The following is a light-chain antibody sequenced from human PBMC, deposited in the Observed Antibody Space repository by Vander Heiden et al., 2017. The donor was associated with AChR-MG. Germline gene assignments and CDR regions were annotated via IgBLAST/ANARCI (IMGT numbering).Light chain of an antibody. CDR1: SSNIGSNY. J-gene: IGLJ3*02. CDR3: AAWDDSLSGRV. CDR2: RNN. V-gene: IGLV1-47*01. Sequence: ISCSGSSSNIGSNYVYWYQQLPGTAPKLLIYRNNQRPSGVPDRFSGSKSGTSASLAISGLRSEDEADYYCAAWDDSLSGRVFGGGTKLTVL.